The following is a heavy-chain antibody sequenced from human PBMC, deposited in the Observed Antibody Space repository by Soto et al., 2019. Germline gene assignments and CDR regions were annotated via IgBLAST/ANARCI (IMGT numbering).Heavy chain of an antibody. CDR1: GGSISSSSYY. V-gene: IGHV4-39*01. J-gene: IGHJ6*02. D-gene: IGHD6-19*01. CDR3: GGQWLVPTPSYGMDV. CDR2: IYYSGST. Sequence: SETLSLTCTVSGGSISSSSYYWGWIRQPPGKGLEWIGSIYYSGSTYYNPSLKSRVTISVDTSKNQFSLKLSSVTAADTAVYYCGGQWLVPTPSYGMDVWGQGTMVTLSS.